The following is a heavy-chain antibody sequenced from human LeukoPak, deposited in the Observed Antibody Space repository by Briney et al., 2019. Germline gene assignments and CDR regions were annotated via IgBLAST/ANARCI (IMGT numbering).Heavy chain of an antibody. CDR3: ARLNDEFGVLIPSFDS. CDR1: GGSISSSSYY. D-gene: IGHD3-3*01. CDR2: IYYSGST. Sequence: TSETLSLTCTVSGGSISSSSYYWGWLRQSPGKGLEWIGNIYYSGSTSYNPSLKSRVTISIDTSKNQFSLKLSSVTAADTAVYYCARLNDEFGVLIPSFDSWGQGTLVTVSS. V-gene: IGHV4-39*01. J-gene: IGHJ4*02.